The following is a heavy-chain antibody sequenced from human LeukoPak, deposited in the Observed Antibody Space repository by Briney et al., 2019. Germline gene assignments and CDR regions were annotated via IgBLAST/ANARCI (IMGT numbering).Heavy chain of an antibody. V-gene: IGHV1-69*13. Sequence: ASVRVSCKASGGTFSSYAIRWVRQAPGQGLEWMGGIIPIFGTANYAQKFQGRVTITADESTSTAYMELSSLSSEDTAVYYCARDYSGYKINWFDRWGQGTLVTVSS. J-gene: IGHJ5*02. D-gene: IGHD5-12*01. CDR1: GGTFSSYA. CDR2: IIPIFGTA. CDR3: ARDYSGYKINWFDR.